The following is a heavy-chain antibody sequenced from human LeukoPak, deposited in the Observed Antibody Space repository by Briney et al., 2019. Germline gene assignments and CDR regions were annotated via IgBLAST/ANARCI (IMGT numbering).Heavy chain of an antibody. CDR3: ARETVYDSSGYYAFDI. J-gene: IGHJ3*02. Sequence: NPSETLSLTCAVYGGSFSGYYWSWIRQPPGKGLEWIGEINHSGSTNYNPSLKSRVTISVDTSKNQFSLKLNSVTAADTAVYYCARETVYDSSGYYAFDIWGQGTMVTVSS. V-gene: IGHV4-34*01. D-gene: IGHD3-22*01. CDR2: INHSGST. CDR1: GGSFSGYY.